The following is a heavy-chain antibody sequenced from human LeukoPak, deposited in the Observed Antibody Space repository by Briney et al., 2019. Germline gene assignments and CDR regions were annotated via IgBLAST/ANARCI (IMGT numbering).Heavy chain of an antibody. CDR3: ARDMGTTGWYTFDY. CDR1: GDSVSSKNGA. J-gene: IGHJ4*02. CDR2: TYYRSKWYN. V-gene: IGHV6-1*01. Sequence: SQSLSLTCAISGDSVSSKNGAWNWIRQSPSRGLEWLGRTYYRSKWYNDYAEFIQGRITINPDTSKNQFSLQLNSVTPEDTAVYFCARDMGTTGWYTFDYWGQGTLVTVSS. D-gene: IGHD6-19*01.